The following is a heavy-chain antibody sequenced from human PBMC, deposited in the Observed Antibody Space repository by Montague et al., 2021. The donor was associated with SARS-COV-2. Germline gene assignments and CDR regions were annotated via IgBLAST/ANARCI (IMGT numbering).Heavy chain of an antibody. CDR1: GFSLSTSGMR. V-gene: IGHV2-70*04. CDR3: ARSYYDILTAYYTPSDY. Sequence: PALVKPTQTLTLTCTFSGFSLSTSGMRASWIRQPPGKALEWLARIDWDDDKFYSTSLKTRLTISKDTSKNQVVLTMTNMDPVDTATYYCARSYYDILTAYYTPSDYWGQGTLVTVSS. CDR2: IDWDDDK. D-gene: IGHD3-9*01. J-gene: IGHJ4*02.